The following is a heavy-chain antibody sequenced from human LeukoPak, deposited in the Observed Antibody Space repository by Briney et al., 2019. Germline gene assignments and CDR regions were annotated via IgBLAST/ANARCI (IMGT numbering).Heavy chain of an antibody. CDR2: IKQDGSEK. J-gene: IGHJ4*02. V-gene: IGHV3-7*01. CDR3: ARGLGYSRCPNY. Sequence: PGGSLRLSCAASGFTFSSYWMRWVRQAPGKGLEWVANIKQDGSEKYYVDSVKGRFPISRDNAKNSLYLQMNSPRAEDTAVYYCARGLGYSRCPNYWGQGTRVTVSS. D-gene: IGHD6-13*01. CDR1: GFTFSSYW.